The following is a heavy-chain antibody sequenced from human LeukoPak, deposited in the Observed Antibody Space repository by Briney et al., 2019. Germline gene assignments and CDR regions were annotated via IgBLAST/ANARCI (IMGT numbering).Heavy chain of an antibody. CDR3: AKSFWRPSPFDP. D-gene: IGHD3-3*01. CDR1: GGSISSYY. CDR2: IYYSGST. J-gene: IGHJ5*02. Sequence: SETLSLTRTVSGGSISSYYWSWIRQPPGKGLEWIGYIYYSGSTNYNPSLKSRVTISVDTSKNQFSLKLNSVTAADTAVYYCAKSFWRPSPFDPWGQGTLVTVSS. V-gene: IGHV4-59*01.